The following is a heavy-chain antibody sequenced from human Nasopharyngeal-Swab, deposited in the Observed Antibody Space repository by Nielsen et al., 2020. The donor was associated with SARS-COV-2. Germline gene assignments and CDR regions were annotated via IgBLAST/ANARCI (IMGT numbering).Heavy chain of an antibody. J-gene: IGHJ4*02. CDR3: ARDWGRDGYTIGRDY. V-gene: IGHV3-53*05. Sequence: GESLKISCAASGFSFSVSSLNWVRQASGKGLEWVSVLYAGGTTNYADSVKGRFTISRDNSKNTLYLQMSSLRSDDTAVYYCARDWGRDGYTIGRDYWGQGTLVTVSS. D-gene: IGHD5-24*01. CDR1: GFSFSVSS. CDR2: LYAGGTT.